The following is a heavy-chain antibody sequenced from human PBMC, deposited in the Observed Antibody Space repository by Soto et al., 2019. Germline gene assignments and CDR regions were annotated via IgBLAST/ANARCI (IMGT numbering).Heavy chain of an antibody. CDR3: ARDRGSIIAASSIIKTYYYYGMDV. Sequence: PSETLSLTCTVSGGSISSYYWSWIRQPPGKGLEWIGYIYYSGSTNYNPSLKSRVTISVDTSKNQFSLKLSSVTAADTAVYYCARDRGSIIAASSIIKTYYYYGMDVWGQGTTVTVSS. D-gene: IGHD6-13*01. J-gene: IGHJ6*02. V-gene: IGHV4-59*01. CDR2: IYYSGST. CDR1: GGSISSYY.